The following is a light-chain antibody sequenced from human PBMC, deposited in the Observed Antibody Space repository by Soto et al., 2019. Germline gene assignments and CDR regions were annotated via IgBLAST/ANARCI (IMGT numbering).Light chain of an antibody. Sequence: DIVMTQSPDSLAVSLGERATINCKSSQSLLSSANNKNYLAWYQQKSGQPPKLLIYGASTRQSGVPDRISGSESGKDFTLTISSLQAEDVAIYSCQQYYSGPITFGGGTKVEIK. J-gene: IGKJ4*01. V-gene: IGKV4-1*01. CDR3: QQYYSGPIT. CDR1: QSLLSSANNKNY. CDR2: GAS.